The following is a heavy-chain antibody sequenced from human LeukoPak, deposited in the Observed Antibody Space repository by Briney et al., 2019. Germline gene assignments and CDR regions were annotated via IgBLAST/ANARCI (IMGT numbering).Heavy chain of an antibody. CDR1: GDTFTGYY. D-gene: IGHD3-22*01. J-gene: IGHJ4*02. CDR2: INPNSGGT. Sequence: ASVKVSCKASGDTFTGYYMHWVRQAPGQGPEWMGRINPNSGGTNYAQKFQGRVTMTRDTSISTAYMELSRLRSDDTAVYYCASYDSSGYYYDYWGQGTLVTVSS. CDR3: ASYDSSGYYYDY. V-gene: IGHV1-2*06.